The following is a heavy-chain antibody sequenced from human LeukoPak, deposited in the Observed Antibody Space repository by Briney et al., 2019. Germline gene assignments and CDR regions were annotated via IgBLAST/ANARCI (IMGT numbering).Heavy chain of an antibody. J-gene: IGHJ4*02. CDR2: ISNNGGYT. D-gene: IGHD2-15*01. Sequence: GGSLRLSCAASGFTFSSSAMSWARQAPGKGLEWVSAISNNGGYTYYANSVQGRFTISRDNSKSTLCLQMNSLRAEDTAVYYCAKQLGYCSDGSCYFPYWGQGTLVTVSS. V-gene: IGHV3-23*01. CDR1: GFTFSSSA. CDR3: AKQLGYCSDGSCYFPY.